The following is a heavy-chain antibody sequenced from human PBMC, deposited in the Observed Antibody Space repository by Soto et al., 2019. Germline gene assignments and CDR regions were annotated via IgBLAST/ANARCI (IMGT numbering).Heavy chain of an antibody. CDR1: GAALNSGNYY. CDR3: ARLRIATNNYKWFDP. CDR2: IYVTGAV. V-gene: IGHV4-31*03. Sequence: TSETLSLTCSVSGAALNSGNYYWSWIRQVPGEGLEWIGHIYVTGAVDYNPSLRDRITISQDTSERQFSLNLRLVTAADTAVYYCARLRIATNNYKWFDPWGQGTLVTVSS. D-gene: IGHD2-21*01. J-gene: IGHJ5*02.